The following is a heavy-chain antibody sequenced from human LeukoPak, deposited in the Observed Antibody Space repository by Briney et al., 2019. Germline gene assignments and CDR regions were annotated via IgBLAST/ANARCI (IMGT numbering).Heavy chain of an antibody. CDR3: ARGRLHYYDSSGYYGGFDY. D-gene: IGHD3-22*01. V-gene: IGHV1-69*05. CDR2: IIPIFGTA. J-gene: IGHJ4*02. Sequence: ASVKVSCKASGGTFSSYAISWVRQAPGQGLEWMGGIIPIFGTANYAQKFQGRVTITTDESTSTAYMELSSLRSEDTAVYYCARGRLHYYDSSGYYGGFDYWGQGTLVTASS. CDR1: GGTFSSYA.